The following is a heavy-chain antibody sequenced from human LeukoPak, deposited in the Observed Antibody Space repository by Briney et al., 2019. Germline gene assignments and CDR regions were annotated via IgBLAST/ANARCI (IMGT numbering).Heavy chain of an antibody. CDR3: AAQSPAKGYYYYMDV. CDR1: GGSFSGYY. J-gene: IGHJ6*03. CDR2: IYYSGST. V-gene: IGHV4-39*01. Sequence: SETLSLTCAVYGGSFSGYYWGWIRQPPGKGLEWIGSIYYSGSTYYNPSLKSRVTISVDTSKNQFSLKLSSVTAADTAVYYCAAQSPAKGYYYYMDVWGKGTTVTVSS.